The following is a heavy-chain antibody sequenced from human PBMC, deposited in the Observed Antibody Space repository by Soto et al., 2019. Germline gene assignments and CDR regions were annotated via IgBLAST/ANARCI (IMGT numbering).Heavy chain of an antibody. J-gene: IGHJ5*02. CDR3: AKDPQGDFWSGYWRPVGWFDP. D-gene: IGHD3-3*01. Sequence: EVQLLESGGGLVQPGGSLRLSCAASGFTFSSYAMSWVRQAPGKGLEWVSAISGSGGSTYYADSVKGRFTISRDNSKNTLYLQMNSLRAEDTAVYYCAKDPQGDFWSGYWRPVGWFDPWGQGTLVTVSS. V-gene: IGHV3-23*01. CDR2: ISGSGGST. CDR1: GFTFSSYA.